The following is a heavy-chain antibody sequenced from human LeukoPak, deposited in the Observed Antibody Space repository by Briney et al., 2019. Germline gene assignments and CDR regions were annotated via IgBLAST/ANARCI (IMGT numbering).Heavy chain of an antibody. CDR3: ARAGYDYVWGSYRNWFDP. J-gene: IGHJ5*02. V-gene: IGHV3-23*01. Sequence: GGSLRLSCAASGFTFSTYAMTWVRQAPGKGLEWVSGISGSGGTTYYVDSVKGRFTISRDNSKNTLYLQMISLRAEDTAVYYCARAGYDYVWGSYRNWFDPWGQGTLVTVSS. CDR2: ISGSGGTT. CDR1: GFTFSTYA. D-gene: IGHD3-16*02.